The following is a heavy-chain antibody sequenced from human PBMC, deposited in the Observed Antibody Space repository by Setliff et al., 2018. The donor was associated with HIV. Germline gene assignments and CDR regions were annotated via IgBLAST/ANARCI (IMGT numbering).Heavy chain of an antibody. J-gene: IGHJ5*02. CDR2: ISASGSA. CDR1: GGSINSGNYH. D-gene: IGHD3-10*01. V-gene: IGHV4-61*09. CDR3: ARRIDNSGSFPDKNWFDT. Sequence: TSETLSLTCSVSGGSINSGNYHWTWIRQSAGKELEWIGHISASGSAYHNPSLKSRVSMSIDTSKNQFSLKLTSVTAADTAVYYCARRIDNSGSFPDKNWFDTWGQGSLVTVSS.